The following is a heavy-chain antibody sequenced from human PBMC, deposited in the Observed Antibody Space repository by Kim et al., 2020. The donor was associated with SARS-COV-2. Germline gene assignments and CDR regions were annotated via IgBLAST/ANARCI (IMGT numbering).Heavy chain of an antibody. J-gene: IGHJ4*02. CDR3: ARTHSGSYYSYFDY. D-gene: IGHD1-26*01. Sequence: ADSVKGRFTISRDKSKNTLYLQMNSLRAEDTAVYYCARTHSGSYYSYFDYWGQGTLVTVSS. V-gene: IGHV3-30*01.